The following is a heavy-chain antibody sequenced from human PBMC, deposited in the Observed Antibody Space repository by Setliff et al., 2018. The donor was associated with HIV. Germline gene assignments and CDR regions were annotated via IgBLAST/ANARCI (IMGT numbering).Heavy chain of an antibody. CDR2: INTYSGKP. CDR1: GYRFTSNS. Sequence: ASVKVSCKSSGYRFTSNSLNWVRRAPGQGPEWLGLINTYSGKPTYVKGLTGRFVFSLDTSVNTAYLQISSLKTEDTAVYYCARQNGDYHGVDKWGQGTLVTVSS. D-gene: IGHD4-17*01. V-gene: IGHV7-4-1*02. CDR3: ARQNGDYHGVDK. J-gene: IGHJ4*02.